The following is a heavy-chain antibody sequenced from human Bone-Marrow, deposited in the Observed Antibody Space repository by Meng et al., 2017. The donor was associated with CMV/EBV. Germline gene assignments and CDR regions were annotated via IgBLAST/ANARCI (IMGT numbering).Heavy chain of an antibody. CDR2: IRAKTNNYAT. CDR3: TTHRD. Sequence: GESLKISCAAPEFVFSDSAIHWVRQAPGKGREWVGRIRAKTNNYATVYAASVKGRFTVSRDDSKSTAYLQMNSLKIEDTAMYYCTTHRDWGQGTLVTVSS. CDR1: EFVFSDSA. J-gene: IGHJ4*02. V-gene: IGHV3-73*01.